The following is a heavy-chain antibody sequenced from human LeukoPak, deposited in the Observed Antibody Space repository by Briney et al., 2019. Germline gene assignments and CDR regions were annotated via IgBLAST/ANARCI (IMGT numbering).Heavy chain of an antibody. CDR3: ARLDSLYFYYMDV. CDR2: IYYSGST. V-gene: IGHV4-39*01. CDR1: GGSISSTHYY. Sequence: SETLSLTCTVSGGSISSTHYYWGWIRQPPGTGLEWIGSIYYSGSTYYNPSLKSRVTISVDTSKNQFSLRLSSVTAADTAVYYCARLDSLYFYYMDVWGKGTTVTVSS. J-gene: IGHJ6*03. D-gene: IGHD3-9*01.